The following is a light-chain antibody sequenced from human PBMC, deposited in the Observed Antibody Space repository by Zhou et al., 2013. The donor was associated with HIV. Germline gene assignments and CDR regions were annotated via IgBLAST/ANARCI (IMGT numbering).Light chain of an antibody. CDR1: QSISSW. CDR3: LQHNSFPQT. V-gene: IGKV1-17*01. Sequence: DIQMTQSPSTLSAAVGDTVTITCRASQSISSWLAWYQQKPGKAPKRLIYSASNLQSGVPSRFSGSGSGTEFTLTISSLQLEDFATYYCLQHNSFPQTFGQGTKVEIK. CDR2: SAS. J-gene: IGKJ1*01.